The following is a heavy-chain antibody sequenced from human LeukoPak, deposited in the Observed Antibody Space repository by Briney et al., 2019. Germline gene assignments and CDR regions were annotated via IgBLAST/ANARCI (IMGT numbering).Heavy chain of an antibody. CDR1: GYTFTSYG. Sequence: GASVKVSCKASGYTFTSYGISWVRQAPGQGLEWMGIINPSGGSTSYAQKFQGRVTMTRDMSTSTVYMELSSLRSEDTAVYYCARDAIVATQFYYYYYYMDVWGKGTTVTVSS. D-gene: IGHD5-12*01. V-gene: IGHV1-46*01. CDR2: INPSGGST. J-gene: IGHJ6*03. CDR3: ARDAIVATQFYYYYYYMDV.